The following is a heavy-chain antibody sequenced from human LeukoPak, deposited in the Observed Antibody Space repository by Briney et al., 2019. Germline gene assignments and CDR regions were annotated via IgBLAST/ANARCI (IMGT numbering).Heavy chain of an antibody. CDR3: ARDYPNCRGGSCYGD. V-gene: IGHV4-59*01. Sequence: PSETLSLTCTVSGGSISSYYWSWIREPPGKGLEWIGYIYYSGSTNYNPSLKSRVTISVDTSKNQFSLKLSPVTAADTAVYYCARDYPNCRGGSCYGDWGQGTLVTVSS. CDR2: IYYSGST. D-gene: IGHD2-15*01. CDR1: GGSISSYY. J-gene: IGHJ4*02.